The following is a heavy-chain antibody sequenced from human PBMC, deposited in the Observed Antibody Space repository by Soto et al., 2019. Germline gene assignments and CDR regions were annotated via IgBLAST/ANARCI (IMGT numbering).Heavy chain of an antibody. CDR2: VKSKVNGGTI. CDR1: GFTFSNAW. CDR3: ATGGYYLDF. V-gene: IGHV3-15*07. J-gene: IGHJ4*02. Sequence: EVQVMESGGGLVHPGGSLRLSCTASGFTFSNAWMNWVRQAPGKGLEWVGRVKSKVNGGTIDYAAPVKGRFTISRDDSKSTVYLQMNSLKTEDTAIYYCATGGYYLDFWGQGTLVTVSS.